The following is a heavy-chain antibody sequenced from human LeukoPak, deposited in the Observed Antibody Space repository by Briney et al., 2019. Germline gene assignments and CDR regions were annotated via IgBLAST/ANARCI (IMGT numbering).Heavy chain of an antibody. J-gene: IGHJ4*02. CDR1: GGSISSYY. Sequence: PSETLSLTCTVSGGSISSYYWSWIRQPPGKGLEWIGYIYYSGSTNYNPSLKSRVTISVDTSKNQFSLKLSSVTAADTAVYYCARDRVSHGPAQEGLDAFDIWGQGTLVTVSS. V-gene: IGHV4-59*01. CDR3: ARDRVSHGPAQEGLDAFDI. CDR2: IYYSGST. D-gene: IGHD3-16*01.